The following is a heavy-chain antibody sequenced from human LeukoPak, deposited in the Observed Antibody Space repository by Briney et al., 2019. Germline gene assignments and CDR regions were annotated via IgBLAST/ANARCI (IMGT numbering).Heavy chain of an antibody. J-gene: IGHJ4*02. D-gene: IGHD5-18*01. V-gene: IGHV1-18*01. CDR2: ISAYDGNT. CDR3: AADKDTAMAKIDY. Sequence: ASVKVSCKVSGYTLTELSMHWVRQAPGKGLEWMGWISAYDGNTNYAQKLQGRVTMTTDTSTSTAYMELRSLRSDDTAVYYCAADKDTAMAKIDYWGQGTLVTVSS. CDR1: GYTLTELS.